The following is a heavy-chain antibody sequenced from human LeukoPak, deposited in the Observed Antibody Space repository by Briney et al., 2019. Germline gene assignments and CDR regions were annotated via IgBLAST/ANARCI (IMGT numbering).Heavy chain of an antibody. CDR2: MWDERNKK. J-gene: IGHJ4*02. CDR3: ARDGGKDNTPFDY. CDR1: GFTFSSFG. Sequence: GGSLTLSCAASGFTFSSFGMHWVRQATGRGLEWGAIMWDERNKKYYADSVKGLFIITRDNSKNPVYLQMNSLRAEDTALYYCARDGGKDNTPFDYWGQGTLVTVSS. D-gene: IGHD3-16*01. V-gene: IGHV3-33*01.